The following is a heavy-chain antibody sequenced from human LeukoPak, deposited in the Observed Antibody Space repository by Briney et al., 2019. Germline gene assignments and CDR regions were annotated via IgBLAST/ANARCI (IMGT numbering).Heavy chain of an antibody. D-gene: IGHD3-22*01. Sequence: VSVKVSCKASGYTFTGYYIHWVRQAPGQGLEWMGWINPDSGGTNYAQKFQGRVTMTRDTSISTAYMELRSLRSDDTAVYYCARDRDSNAFDIWGQGTMVTVSS. V-gene: IGHV1-2*02. CDR2: INPDSGGT. CDR3: ARDRDSNAFDI. J-gene: IGHJ3*02. CDR1: GYTFTGYY.